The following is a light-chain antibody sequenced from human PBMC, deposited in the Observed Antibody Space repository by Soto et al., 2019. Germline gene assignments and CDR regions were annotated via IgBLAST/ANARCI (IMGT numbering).Light chain of an antibody. CDR3: QQSNIFPLT. Sequence: DIQMTQSPSSLSASVEDRVIITCRASQSISNHLNWYQQKPGKAPRLLIFAASSLQSGVPFRFSGSGSGTDFTLTISSLQPEDFAIYYCQQSNIFPLTFGGGTKVDIK. CDR2: AAS. V-gene: IGKV1-39*01. J-gene: IGKJ4*01. CDR1: QSISNH.